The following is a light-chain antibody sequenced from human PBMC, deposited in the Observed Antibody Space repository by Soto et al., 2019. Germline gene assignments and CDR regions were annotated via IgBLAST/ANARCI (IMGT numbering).Light chain of an antibody. CDR2: DAS. J-gene: IGKJ2*01. CDR3: QQRSNWPPLMYT. CDR1: QSVSSY. V-gene: IGKV3-11*01. Sequence: EIVLTQSPATLSLSPGERVTLSCRASQSVSSYLAWYQQKPGQAPRLLIYDASNRATGIPARFSGSGSGTDFTLTISSLEPEDFAVYYCQQRSNWPPLMYTFGQGTKLEIK.